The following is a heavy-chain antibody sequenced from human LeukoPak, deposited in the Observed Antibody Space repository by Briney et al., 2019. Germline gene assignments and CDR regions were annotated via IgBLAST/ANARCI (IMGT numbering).Heavy chain of an antibody. D-gene: IGHD6-19*01. J-gene: IGHJ4*02. CDR1: GFTFSSYG. V-gene: IGHV3-30*02. CDR3: AKGQQWQVDYFDY. Sequence: GGSLRLSCAASGFTFSSYGMHWVREAPGKGLEWVAFIRYDGSNKYYADSVKGRFTISRDNSKNTLYLQMNSLRAEDTAVYYCAKGQQWQVDYFDYWGQGTLVTVSS. CDR2: IRYDGSNK.